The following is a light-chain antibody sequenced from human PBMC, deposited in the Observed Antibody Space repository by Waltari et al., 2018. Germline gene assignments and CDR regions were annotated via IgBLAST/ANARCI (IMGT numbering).Light chain of an antibody. CDR2: KAS. CDR3: QQYNSYSLLS. J-gene: IGKJ4*01. CDR1: QSISKW. Sequence: DIHMTQSPSTLSASVGDRVIFSCRASQSISKWLAWYQQKPGKAPKLLIYKASTLESGGPSRFSGSGSGTEFTLTISSLQPEDFATYYCQQYNSYSLLSFGGGTKVEIK. V-gene: IGKV1-5*03.